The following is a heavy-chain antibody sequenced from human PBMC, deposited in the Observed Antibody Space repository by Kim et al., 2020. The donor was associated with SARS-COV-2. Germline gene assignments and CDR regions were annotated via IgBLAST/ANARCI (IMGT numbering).Heavy chain of an antibody. D-gene: IGHD3-10*01. V-gene: IGHV4-59*13. CDR3: ARDPVRGVRGGRFDP. CDR2: IYYSGST. CDR1: GGSISSYY. Sequence: SETLSLTCTVSGGSISSYYWSWIRQPPGKGLEWIGYIYYSGSTNYNPSLKSRVTISVDTSKNQFSLKLSSVTAADTAVYYCARDPVRGVRGGRFDPWGQGTLVTVSP. J-gene: IGHJ5*02.